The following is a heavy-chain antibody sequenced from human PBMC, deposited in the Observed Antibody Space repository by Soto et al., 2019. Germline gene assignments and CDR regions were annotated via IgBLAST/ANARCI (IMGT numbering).Heavy chain of an antibody. Sequence: GGSLRLSCAASGFTFSSYWMSWVRQAPGKGLEWVANIKQDGSEKYYVDSVKGRFTISRDNAKNSLYLQMNSLRAEDTAVYYCAGPSGLDCGGDCYTDDYYGMDVWGQGTTVTVSS. CDR2: IKQDGSEK. J-gene: IGHJ6*02. V-gene: IGHV3-7*05. CDR1: GFTFSSYW. CDR3: AGPSGLDCGGDCYTDDYYGMDV. D-gene: IGHD2-21*02.